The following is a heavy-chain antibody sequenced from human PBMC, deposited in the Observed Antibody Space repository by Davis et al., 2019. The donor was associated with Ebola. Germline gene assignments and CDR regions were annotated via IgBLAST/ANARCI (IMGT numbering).Heavy chain of an antibody. V-gene: IGHV3-11*04. CDR3: ARGPHGDYFDH. CDR1: GFTFIDYY. Sequence: GGSLRLSCAASGFTFIDYYISWIRQAPGKGLEWISYISGSGSTIYYADSVKGRFPISRDNTKNSLNLQMNSLRAEDTAMYFCARGPHGDYFDHWGQGTLVTVSS. CDR2: ISGSGSTI. J-gene: IGHJ4*02.